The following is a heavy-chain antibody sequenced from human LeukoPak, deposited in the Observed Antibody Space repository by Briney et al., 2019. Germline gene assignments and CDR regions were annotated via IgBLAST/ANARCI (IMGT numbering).Heavy chain of an antibody. V-gene: IGHV4-59*08. D-gene: IGHD6-19*01. J-gene: IGHJ4*02. Sequence: SETLSLTCTVSGGSISSYYWNWIRQPPGKGLEWIGYIYYSGSTNYNPSLKSRVTISVDTSRNQFSLKLSSVTAADMAVYFCARQLRGEAVAGHLQPFDYWGQGTLVTVSS. CDR3: ARQLRGEAVAGHLQPFDY. CDR1: GGSISSYY. CDR2: IYYSGST.